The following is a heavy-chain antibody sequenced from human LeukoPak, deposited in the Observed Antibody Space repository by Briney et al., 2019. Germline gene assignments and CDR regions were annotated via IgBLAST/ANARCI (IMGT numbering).Heavy chain of an antibody. Sequence: GGSLTLSCEPSGFPFSSYWMLWVRQAPGKGLVWVSRISGDGTIKTYADFVRGRFTISRDNTKNILYLQMNSLKVEDTAIYFCSRSQFDYWGQGVLVTVSS. CDR2: ISGDGTIK. CDR1: GFPFSSYW. V-gene: IGHV3-74*03. CDR3: SRSQFDY. J-gene: IGHJ4*02.